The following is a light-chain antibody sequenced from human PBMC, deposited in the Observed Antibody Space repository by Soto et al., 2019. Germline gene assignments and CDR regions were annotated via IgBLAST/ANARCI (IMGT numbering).Light chain of an antibody. CDR3: AAWDDSLNGYV. Sequence: QLVLTQPPSASGTPGQRFTISCSGSSPNIGGNAVNWYQQLPGTAPKVLIYSNNQRPSGVPDRFSGSKSGTSDSLAISGLQSEDEADYYGAAWDDSLNGYVVGTGTKLTVL. CDR1: SPNIGGNA. J-gene: IGLJ1*01. CDR2: SNN. V-gene: IGLV1-44*01.